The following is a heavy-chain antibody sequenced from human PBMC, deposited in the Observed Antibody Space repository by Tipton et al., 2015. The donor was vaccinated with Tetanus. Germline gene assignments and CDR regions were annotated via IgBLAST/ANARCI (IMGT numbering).Heavy chain of an antibody. CDR2: IYSSGST. Sequence: TLSLTCTVSGGSISSYYWSWIRQPAGKGLEWIGRIYSSGSTHYNPSLKSRVTMSLDTSKNQFSLKLRSVTAADTAVYYCARYHCTGTTCQHLDHWGQGTLVTVSS. CDR3: ARYHCTGTTCQHLDH. CDR1: GGSISSYY. J-gene: IGHJ4*01. D-gene: IGHD2-8*02. V-gene: IGHV4-4*07.